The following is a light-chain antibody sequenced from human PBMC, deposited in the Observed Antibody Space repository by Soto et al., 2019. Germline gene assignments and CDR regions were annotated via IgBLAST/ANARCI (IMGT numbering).Light chain of an antibody. Sequence: EIVLTQSPATLSLSPGERATLSCRASQSVSSYLAWYQQKPGQAPRLLIYDASNRATGIPARFSGSGSGTDFTLTISSLEPEDFAVYYGQPRSNWPLNFGGGTKVEIK. CDR1: QSVSSY. CDR3: QPRSNWPLN. J-gene: IGKJ4*01. V-gene: IGKV3-11*01. CDR2: DAS.